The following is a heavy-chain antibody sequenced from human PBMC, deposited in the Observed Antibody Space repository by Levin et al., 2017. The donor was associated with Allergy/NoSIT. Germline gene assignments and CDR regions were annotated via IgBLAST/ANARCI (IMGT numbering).Heavy chain of an antibody. J-gene: IGHJ4*02. V-gene: IGHV3-64*01. D-gene: IGHD2-15*01. CDR3: ARDDRRYCSGGSCYMRY. Sequence: GESLKISCAASGFTFSSYAMHWVRQAPGKGLEYVSAISSNGGSTYYANSVKGRFTISRDNSKNTLYLQMGSLRAEDMAVYYCARDDRRYCSGGSCYMRYWGQGTLVTVSS. CDR2: ISSNGGST. CDR1: GFTFSSYA.